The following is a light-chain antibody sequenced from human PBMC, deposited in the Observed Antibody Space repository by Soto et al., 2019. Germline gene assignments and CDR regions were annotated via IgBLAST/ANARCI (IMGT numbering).Light chain of an antibody. Sequence: DIQMTQSPSTLSASVGDRVTITCRASQSIGSWLAWYQQKPGKAPKLLIYKASSLQIRVPSRFSGSGFGTEFTLTIISLQHVDFATYSWQQYYTYRTFGQGTKVEIK. CDR3: QQYYTYRT. CDR1: QSIGSW. CDR2: KAS. V-gene: IGKV1-5*03. J-gene: IGKJ1*01.